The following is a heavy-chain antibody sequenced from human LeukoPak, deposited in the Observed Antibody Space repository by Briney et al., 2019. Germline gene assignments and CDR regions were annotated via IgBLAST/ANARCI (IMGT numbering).Heavy chain of an antibody. CDR3: ARQPSDFWSGYALDY. Sequence: PSETLSLTRTVSGGSISSYYWSWIRQPPGKGLEWIGYIYYSGSTNYNPSLKSRVTISVDTSKNQFSLKLSSVTAADTAVYYCARQPSDFWSGYALDYWGQGTLVTVSS. D-gene: IGHD3-3*01. V-gene: IGHV4-59*08. CDR1: GGSISSYY. J-gene: IGHJ4*02. CDR2: IYYSGST.